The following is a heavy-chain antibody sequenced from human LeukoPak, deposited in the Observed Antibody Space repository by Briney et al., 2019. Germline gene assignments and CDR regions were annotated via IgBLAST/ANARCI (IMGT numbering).Heavy chain of an antibody. CDR2: IIPIFGTA. J-gene: IGHJ5*02. Sequence: SVKVSCKASGGTFSSYAISWVRQAPGQGLEWMGGIIPIFGTANYAQKFQGRVTITTDESTSTAYMELSSLRSEDTAVYYCARDGYSSGWTDASWFDPWGQGTLVIVSS. CDR3: ARDGYSSGWTDASWFDP. CDR1: GGTFSSYA. D-gene: IGHD6-19*01. V-gene: IGHV1-69*05.